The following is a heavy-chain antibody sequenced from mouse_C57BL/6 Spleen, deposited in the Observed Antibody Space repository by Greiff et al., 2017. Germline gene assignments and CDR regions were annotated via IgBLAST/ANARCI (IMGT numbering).Heavy chain of an antibody. V-gene: IGHV1-59*01. CDR3: ARVDSSGPDY. D-gene: IGHD3-2*02. J-gene: IGHJ2*01. CDR1: GYPFPSYW. Sequence: QVQLQQPGAELVRPGTSVKLSCKASGYPFPSYWMHWVKQRPGQGLEWIGVIDPSDSYTNYNQKFKGKATLTVDTSSSTAYMQLSSLTSEDSAVYYCARVDSSGPDYWGQGTTRTVSS. CDR2: IDPSDSYT.